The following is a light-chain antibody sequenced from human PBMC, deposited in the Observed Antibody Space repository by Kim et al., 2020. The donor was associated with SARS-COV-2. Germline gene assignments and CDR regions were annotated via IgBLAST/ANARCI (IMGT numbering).Light chain of an antibody. CDR1: SSDVGGYNY. J-gene: IGLJ3*02. Sequence: QSALIQPRSVSGPPGQSVTISCTGTSSDVGGYNYVSWYQQHPGKAPKLMIYDVSQRPSGVPDRFSGSRSGNTASLTISGLQAEDEADYYCCSYAASYAWVFGGGTQLTVL. V-gene: IGLV2-11*01. CDR2: DVS. CDR3: CSYAASYAWV.